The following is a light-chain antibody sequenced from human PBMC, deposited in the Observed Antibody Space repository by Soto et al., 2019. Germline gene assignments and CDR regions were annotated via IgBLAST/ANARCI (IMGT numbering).Light chain of an antibody. CDR2: DNQ. Sequence: QSALTQPPSVSAAPGQKVSISCSGSSSNVGKNFVSWYQHVPRKAPKLLIYDNQKRPSGIPDRFSASKSGTLATLDITGLQTGDEADYYCGTWDSSLTIGVIFVGGTKLTVL. CDR3: GTWDSSLTIGVI. J-gene: IGLJ2*01. CDR1: SSNVGKNF. V-gene: IGLV1-51*01.